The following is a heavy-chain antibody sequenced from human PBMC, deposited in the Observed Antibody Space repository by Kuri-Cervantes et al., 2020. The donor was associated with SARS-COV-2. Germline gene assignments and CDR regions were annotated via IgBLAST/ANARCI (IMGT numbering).Heavy chain of an antibody. CDR1: GYTFTGYY. J-gene: IGHJ6*03. CDR3: ARVAAAAGPAGEYSFYMDV. Sequence: ASVKVSCKASGYTFTGYYMHWVRQAPGQGLEWMGWINPNSGGTNYAQKFQGRVTMTRDTSISTAYMELSRLRSDDTAVYYCARVAAAAGPAGEYSFYMDVWGKGTTVTVSS. CDR2: INPNSGGT. D-gene: IGHD6-13*01. V-gene: IGHV1-2*02.